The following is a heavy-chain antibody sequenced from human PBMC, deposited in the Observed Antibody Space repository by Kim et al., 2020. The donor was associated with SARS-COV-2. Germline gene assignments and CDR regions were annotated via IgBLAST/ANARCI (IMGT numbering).Heavy chain of an antibody. J-gene: IGHJ6*02. CDR2: IYYSGST. D-gene: IGHD6-19*01. V-gene: IGHV4-59*01. CDR1: GGSISGYY. CDR3: ARDRRSTGYSSGWYGEYYYYGMDV. Sequence: SETLSLTCTVSGGSISGYYWSWIRQPPGKGLEWIGYIYYSGSTNYNPSLKSRVTISVDTSKNQFSLKLSSVTAADTAVYYCARDRRSTGYSSGWYGEYYYYGMDVWGPGTTVTVS.